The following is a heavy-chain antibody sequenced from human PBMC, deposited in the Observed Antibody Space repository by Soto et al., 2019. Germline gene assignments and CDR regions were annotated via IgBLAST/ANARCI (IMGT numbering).Heavy chain of an antibody. CDR1: GGTFSSYA. J-gene: IGHJ4*02. CDR2: IIPIFGTA. D-gene: IGHD4-17*01. CDR3: ARELLGGYGGKSAY. Sequence: SVKVSCKASGGTFSSYAISWVRQAPGQGLEWMGGIIPIFGTANYAQKFQGRVTITADESTSTAYMELSSLRSEDTAVYYCARELLGGYGGKSAYWGQGTLATVSS. V-gene: IGHV1-69*13.